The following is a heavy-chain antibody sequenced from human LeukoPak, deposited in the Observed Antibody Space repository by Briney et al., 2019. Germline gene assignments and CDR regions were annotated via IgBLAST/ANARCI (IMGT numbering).Heavy chain of an antibody. D-gene: IGHD1-1*01. J-gene: IGHJ5*02. CDR1: GFTFSSYG. Sequence: PGGSLRLSCAASGFTFSSYGMHWVRQAPGKGLEWVAFIRYDGSNKYYADSVKGRFTISRDNSKNTLYLQMNSLRAEDTAVYYCAKDRYPKKSNNWFDPWGQGTLVTVSS. CDR2: IRYDGSNK. V-gene: IGHV3-30*02. CDR3: AKDRYPKKSNNWFDP.